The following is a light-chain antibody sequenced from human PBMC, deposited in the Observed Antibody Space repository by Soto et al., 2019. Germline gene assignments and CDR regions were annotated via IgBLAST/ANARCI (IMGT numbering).Light chain of an antibody. Sequence: EIGVTQSPATLSVSPGERATLSYRASQSVTSNFAWYQQKPGQAPRLLIYDASTRATGLPARFSGSGAGTEFTLTISSLQYAEYAVYYCQQYYNWSPWTFGRGTKVDIK. CDR3: QQYYNWSPWT. J-gene: IGKJ1*01. CDR2: DAS. V-gene: IGKV3-15*01. CDR1: QSVTSN.